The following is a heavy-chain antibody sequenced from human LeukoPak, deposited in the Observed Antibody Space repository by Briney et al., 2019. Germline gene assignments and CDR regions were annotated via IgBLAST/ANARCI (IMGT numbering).Heavy chain of an antibody. D-gene: IGHD3-22*01. V-gene: IGHV3-23*01. CDR1: GFTFSSYS. J-gene: IGHJ4*02. CDR3: AKGSWYYYDSSGYYPDY. Sequence: GGSLRLSCAASGFTFSSYSMSWVRQAPGKGLDWVSAISGSGGSTYYADSVKGRFTIPRDNSKNTLYLQMNSLRAEDTAVYYCAKGSWYYYDSSGYYPDYWGQGTLVTVSS. CDR2: ISGSGGST.